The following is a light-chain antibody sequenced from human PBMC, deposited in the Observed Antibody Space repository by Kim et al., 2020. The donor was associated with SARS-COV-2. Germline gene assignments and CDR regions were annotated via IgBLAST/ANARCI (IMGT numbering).Light chain of an antibody. CDR3: QVWDGVTDHVV. Sequence: APGETARINCGETSIGSRLVHWYQQTPGQAPVLVVYDRSDRPSGIPERFSGSNSGNTATLTISRVEAGDEADYYCQVWDGVTDHVVFGGGTQLTVL. CDR2: DRS. V-gene: IGLV3-21*02. J-gene: IGLJ2*01. CDR1: SIGSRL.